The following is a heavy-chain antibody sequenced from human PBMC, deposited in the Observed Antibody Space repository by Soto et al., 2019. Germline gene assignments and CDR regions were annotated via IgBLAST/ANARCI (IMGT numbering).Heavy chain of an antibody. V-gene: IGHV3-23*01. CDR1: GFTFSSYA. CDR3: AKVMSGGYFVYYYNYGIDV. D-gene: IGHD5-18*01. CDR2: ISGSGGST. Sequence: GGSLRLSCAASGFTFSSYAMSWVRQAPGKGLEWVSAISGSGGSTYYADSVKGRFTISRDNSKNTLYLQMNSLRAEDTAVYWCAKVMSGGYFVYYYNYGIDVWGQGTTVTVSS. J-gene: IGHJ6*02.